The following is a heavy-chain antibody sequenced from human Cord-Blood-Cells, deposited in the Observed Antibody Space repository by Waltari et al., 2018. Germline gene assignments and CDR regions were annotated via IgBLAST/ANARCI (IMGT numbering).Heavy chain of an antibody. D-gene: IGHD3-16*01. CDR3: ASPHLRVSADAFDI. CDR2: NSAYNGNT. J-gene: IGHJ3*02. CDR1: GYTFTSYG. V-gene: IGHV1-18*01. Sequence: QVQLVQSGAEVKKPGASVKVSCKASGYTFTSYGISWVRQAPGQGLEWMGWNSAYNGNTNCAQKLQGRVTMTTDTTTTTAYMELSSLRSDHTAVDYCASPHLRVSADAFDIWGQGTMVTVS.